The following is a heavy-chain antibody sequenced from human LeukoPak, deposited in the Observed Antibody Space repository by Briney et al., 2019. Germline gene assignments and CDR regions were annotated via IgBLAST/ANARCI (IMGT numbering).Heavy chain of an antibody. D-gene: IGHD3-3*02. Sequence: SETLSLTCTVSGGSIRSSSYYWGWIRQPPGKGLEWIGRIHYSGSTYYNPSLKGRVTISVDTSRNQFSLKLNSMTAADTAVYYCARRELATDAFNYWGQGTLVTVSS. CDR2: IHYSGST. J-gene: IGHJ4*02. CDR1: GGSIRSSSYY. CDR3: ARRELATDAFNY. V-gene: IGHV4-39*01.